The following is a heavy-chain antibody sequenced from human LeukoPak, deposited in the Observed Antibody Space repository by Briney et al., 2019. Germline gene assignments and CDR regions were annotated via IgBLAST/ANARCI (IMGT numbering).Heavy chain of an antibody. CDR1: GYTFTSYG. CDR3: ARPGRITMIVVVPNSAFDI. V-gene: IGHV1-18*01. D-gene: IGHD3-22*01. CDR2: ISAYNGNT. Sequence: ASVKVSCKASGYTFTSYGISWVRQAPGQGLEWMGWISAYNGNTNYAQKLQGRVTMTTDTSTSTAYMELRSLRSDDTAVYYCARPGRITMIVVVPNSAFDIWGQGTMVTVSS. J-gene: IGHJ3*02.